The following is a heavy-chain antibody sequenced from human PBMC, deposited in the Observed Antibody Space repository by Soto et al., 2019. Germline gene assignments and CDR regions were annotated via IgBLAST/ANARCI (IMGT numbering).Heavy chain of an antibody. J-gene: IGHJ4*02. CDR2: INAGNGNT. Sequence: GASVKVSCKASVYTFTSYAMHWVRRAPGQRLEWMGWINAGNGNTKYSQKFQGRVTITRDTSASTAYMELSSLRSEDTAVYYCAIFLVPTPLDYWGQGTLVTVSS. D-gene: IGHD3-10*01. V-gene: IGHV1-3*01. CDR3: AIFLVPTPLDY. CDR1: VYTFTSYA.